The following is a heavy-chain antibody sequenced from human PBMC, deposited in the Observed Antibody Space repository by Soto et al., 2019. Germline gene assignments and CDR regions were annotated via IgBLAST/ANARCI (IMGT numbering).Heavy chain of an antibody. D-gene: IGHD2-2*01. J-gene: IGHJ6*02. CDR1: GFTFSIYA. Sequence: PGGSLRLSCAASGFTFSIYAMHWVRHAPGKGLEWVAVISYDGSNKYYADSVKGRFTISRDNSKNTLYLQMNSLRAEDTAVYYCARVGSCSSTSCYPPSDYYYYGMDVWGQGTTVTVSS. CDR3: ARVGSCSSTSCYPPSDYYYYGMDV. V-gene: IGHV3-30-3*01. CDR2: ISYDGSNK.